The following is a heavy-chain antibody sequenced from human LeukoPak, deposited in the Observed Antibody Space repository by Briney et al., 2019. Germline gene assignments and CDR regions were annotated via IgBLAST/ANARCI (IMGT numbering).Heavy chain of an antibody. CDR2: VGQDGGKK. V-gene: IGHV3-30-3*01. J-gene: IGHJ6*02. CDR1: GFSFTTYA. Sequence: PGGCPRLSCSAPGFSFTTYAMHWGRLAPGKGLDWVAAVGQDGGKKYYRDSVKGRCTISRDNSKDIVSLSMTSLRAEDTAVYYCARDVSSYEYVWGSYRSDGMDVWGQGTTVTVSS. D-gene: IGHD3-16*02. CDR3: ARDVSSYEYVWGSYRSDGMDV.